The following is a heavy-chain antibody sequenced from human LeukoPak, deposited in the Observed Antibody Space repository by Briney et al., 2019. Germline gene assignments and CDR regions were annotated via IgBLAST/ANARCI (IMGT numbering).Heavy chain of an antibody. Sequence: ASVKVSCKASAFTFTGYYIHWVRQAPGQGLEWMGWINPDSGGAIFAQKFQARVTMTRDTSTNTAYMGLNRLRSDDTAVYYCARDLRGLGDFLDYWGQGTLVTVSS. J-gene: IGHJ4*02. V-gene: IGHV1-2*02. CDR2: INPDSGGA. CDR1: AFTFTGYY. CDR3: ARDLRGLGDFLDY. D-gene: IGHD3-10*01.